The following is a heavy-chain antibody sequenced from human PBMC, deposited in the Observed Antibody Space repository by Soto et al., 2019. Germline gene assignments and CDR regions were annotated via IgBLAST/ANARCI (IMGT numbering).Heavy chain of an antibody. Sequence: QVQPQESGPGLVKPSETLSLTCTVSGGSISRYYWSWIRQPAGKGLECIGRIYTSGSSNYSPSLKSRVNTSVDTSKNQCSLKLSSVTAADTAVYYCARVGYINGMDVWGQGTTVTVSS. CDR1: GGSISRYY. CDR3: ARVGYINGMDV. V-gene: IGHV4-4*07. CDR2: IYTSGSS. D-gene: IGHD6-13*01. J-gene: IGHJ6*02.